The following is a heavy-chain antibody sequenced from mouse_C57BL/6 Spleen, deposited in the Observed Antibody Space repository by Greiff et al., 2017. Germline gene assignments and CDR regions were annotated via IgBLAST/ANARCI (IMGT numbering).Heavy chain of an antibody. CDR1: GYTFTSYW. Sequence: QVQLQQPGAELVRPGSSVKLSCKASGYTFTSYWMHWVKQRPIQGLEWIGNIDPSDSDTHYNQKFKDKATLTVDKSSSTAYMQLSSLTSEDSAVYYCARGTGTGFAYWGQGTLVTVSA. CDR3: ARGTGTGFAY. J-gene: IGHJ3*01. D-gene: IGHD4-1*01. V-gene: IGHV1-52*01. CDR2: IDPSDSDT.